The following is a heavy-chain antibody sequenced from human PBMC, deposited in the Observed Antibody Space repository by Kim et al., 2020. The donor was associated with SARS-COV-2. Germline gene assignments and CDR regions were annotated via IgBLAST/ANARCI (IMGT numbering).Heavy chain of an antibody. V-gene: IGHV3-15*01. Sequence: GGTTDYAAPVKGRFTISRDDSKNTLYLQMNSLKTEDTAVYYCTTDRPGWIWGQGTMVTVSS. CDR3: TTDRPGWI. D-gene: IGHD2-15*01. J-gene: IGHJ3*02. CDR2: GGTT.